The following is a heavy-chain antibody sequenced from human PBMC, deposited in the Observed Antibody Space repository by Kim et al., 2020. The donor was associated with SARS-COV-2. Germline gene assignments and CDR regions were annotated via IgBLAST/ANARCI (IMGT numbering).Heavy chain of an antibody. Sequence: SVKVSCKASGFTFTSSAVQWVRQARGQRLEWIGWIVVGSGNTNYAQKFQERVTITRDMSTSTAYMELSSLRSEDTAVYYCAAEAWNYSRYYYYYGMDVWGQGTTVTVSS. CDR3: AAEAWNYSRYYYYYGMDV. J-gene: IGHJ6*02. CDR1: GFTFTSSA. D-gene: IGHD1-7*01. CDR2: IVVGSGNT. V-gene: IGHV1-58*01.